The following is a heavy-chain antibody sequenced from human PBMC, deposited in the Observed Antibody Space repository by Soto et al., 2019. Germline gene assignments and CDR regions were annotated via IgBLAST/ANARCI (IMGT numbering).Heavy chain of an antibody. D-gene: IGHD2-8*01. CDR3: ARYSGQYCTNGVCLNRGPYYYYGMDV. CDR1: GYTFTGYY. Sequence: ASVKVSCKASGYTFTGYYMHWVRQAPGQGLEWMGWINPNSGGTNYAQKFQGWVTMTRDTSISTAYMELSRLRSDDTAVYYCARYSGQYCTNGVCLNRGPYYYYGMDVWGQGTTVTVSS. J-gene: IGHJ6*02. CDR2: INPNSGGT. V-gene: IGHV1-2*04.